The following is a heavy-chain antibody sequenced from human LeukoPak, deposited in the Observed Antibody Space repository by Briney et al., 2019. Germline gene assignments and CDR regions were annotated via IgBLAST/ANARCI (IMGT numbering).Heavy chain of an antibody. Sequence: GGSLRLSCAASGFTFSSYAMSWVRQAPGTGLVWVSRINTDGSSTNYADSVKGRFTVSRDNAKNTLYLQMNSLRAEDTAIYYCARVIGWDEPFDLWGQGTIVTVSS. CDR3: ARVIGWDEPFDL. J-gene: IGHJ3*01. CDR2: INTDGSST. CDR1: GFTFSSYA. D-gene: IGHD1-26*01. V-gene: IGHV3-74*01.